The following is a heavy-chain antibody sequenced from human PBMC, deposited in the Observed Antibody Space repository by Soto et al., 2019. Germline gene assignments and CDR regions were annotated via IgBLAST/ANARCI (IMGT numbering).Heavy chain of an antibody. CDR3: ATGPLFGESPNDY. V-gene: IGHV1-24*01. CDR2: FDPDYGET. J-gene: IGHJ4*02. CDR1: GGTFSSYA. D-gene: IGHD3-10*02. Sequence: GASVKVSCKASGGTFSSYAISWVRQAPGKGLEWMGGFDPDYGETNYAQKFQGRVTMTEDTSTDTAYMELSSLRSEDTAVYYCATGPLFGESPNDYWGQGTLVTVSS.